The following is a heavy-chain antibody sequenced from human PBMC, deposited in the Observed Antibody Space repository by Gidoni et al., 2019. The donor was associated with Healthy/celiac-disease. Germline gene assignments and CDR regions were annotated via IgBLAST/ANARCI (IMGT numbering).Heavy chain of an antibody. CDR1: GFTFSSYG. V-gene: IGHV3-33*01. Sequence: QVQLVESGGGVVQPGRSLRPSCAASGFTFSSYGMHWVRQAPGKGLEWVAVIWYDGSNKYYADSVKGRFTISRDNSKNTLYLQMNSLRAEDTAVYYCARDRSTIFGVVITYNWFDPWGQGTLVTVSS. CDR3: ARDRSTIFGVVITYNWFDP. CDR2: IWYDGSNK. D-gene: IGHD3-3*01. J-gene: IGHJ5*02.